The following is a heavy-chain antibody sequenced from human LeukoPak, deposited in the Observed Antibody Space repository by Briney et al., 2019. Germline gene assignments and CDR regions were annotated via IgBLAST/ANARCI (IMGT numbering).Heavy chain of an antibody. D-gene: IGHD3-10*01. V-gene: IGHV3-11*01. CDR2: ISSGGDTK. J-gene: IGHJ4*02. Sequence: PGGSLRLSCAASAFVFSDYYMSWVRQAPGKGLEWVSYISSGGDTKYYADSVKGRFTISRDNAKNSLYLQMNNQRAEDTAVYYCAREMGGDYGSGTFFDLWGQGNMVTVSS. CDR1: AFVFSDYY. CDR3: AREMGGDYGSGTFFDL.